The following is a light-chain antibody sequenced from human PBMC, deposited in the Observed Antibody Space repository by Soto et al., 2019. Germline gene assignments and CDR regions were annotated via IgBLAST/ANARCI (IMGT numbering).Light chain of an antibody. CDR2: GAS. CDR3: QQYDTSIWAYT. Sequence: DIQMTQSPSSLSASVGDRVSITCRASQSVSNYLNWYQQKPGKAPKLLIYGASSLQSGVPSRFSGSGSGTDFTLTISRLEPEDFAVYYCQQYDTSIWAYTFGQGTKVDIK. J-gene: IGKJ2*01. CDR1: QSVSNY. V-gene: IGKV1-39*01.